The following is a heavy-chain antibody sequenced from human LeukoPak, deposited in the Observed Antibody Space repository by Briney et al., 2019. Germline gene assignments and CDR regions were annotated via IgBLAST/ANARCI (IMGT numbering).Heavy chain of an antibody. Sequence: PSQTLSLTCTVSGGSISSGSYYWSWIRQPPGKGLEWIGEINHSGSTNYNPSLKSRVTISVDTSKNQFSLKLSSVTAADTAVYYCARGRFGVVIYLPPKYYFDYWGQGTLVTVSS. V-gene: IGHV4-39*07. CDR3: ARGRFGVVIYLPPKYYFDY. J-gene: IGHJ4*02. D-gene: IGHD3-3*01. CDR1: GGSISSGSYY. CDR2: INHSGST.